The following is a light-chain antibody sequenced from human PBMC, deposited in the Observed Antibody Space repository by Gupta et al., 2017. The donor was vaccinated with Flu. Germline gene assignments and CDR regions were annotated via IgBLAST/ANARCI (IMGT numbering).Light chain of an antibody. Sequence: GKRVTLFCRASESVKNNLVWYQMSPGLAPRLLIYGASRSGTGVPDRFSGSGSGTEFTLTVSSLQSDDLGIYYCQQNHRWPETFGQGTRVQL. CDR2: GAS. J-gene: IGKJ1*01. V-gene: IGKV3-15*01. CDR3: QQNHRWPET. CDR1: ESVKNN.